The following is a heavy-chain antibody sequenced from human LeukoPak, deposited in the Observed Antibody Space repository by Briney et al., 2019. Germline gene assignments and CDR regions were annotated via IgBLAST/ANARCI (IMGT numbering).Heavy chain of an antibody. Sequence: GASVKVSCKASGGTFSSYAISWVRQAPGQGLEWMGGIIPIFGTANCAQKFQGRVTITADESTSTAYMELSSLRSEDTAVYYCARTTHISYGDYLSAIDPWGQGTLVTVSS. J-gene: IGHJ5*02. CDR1: GGTFSSYA. V-gene: IGHV1-69*13. D-gene: IGHD4-17*01. CDR2: IIPIFGTA. CDR3: ARTTHISYGDYLSAIDP.